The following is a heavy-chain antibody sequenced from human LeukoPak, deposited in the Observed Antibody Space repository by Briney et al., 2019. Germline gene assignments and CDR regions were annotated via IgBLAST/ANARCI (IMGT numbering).Heavy chain of an antibody. CDR3: ASPVGVRV. CDR2: ISSSSSYI. CDR1: GFTFSSYS. J-gene: IGHJ3*01. V-gene: IGHV3-21*01. D-gene: IGHD3-10*01. Sequence: RGSLRLSRAASGFTFSSYSMNWVRQAPGKGLEWVSSISSSSSYIYYADSVKGRFTISRDNAKNSLYLQMNSLIAEDTAVYYCASPVGVRVWGQGTMVTVSS.